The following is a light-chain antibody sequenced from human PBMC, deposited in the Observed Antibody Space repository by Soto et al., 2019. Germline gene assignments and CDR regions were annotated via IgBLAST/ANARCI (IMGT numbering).Light chain of an antibody. J-gene: IGKJ1*01. V-gene: IGKV3-20*01. CDR1: QSVSSTY. CDR3: QQYDTSPWT. CDR2: GAS. Sequence: EIVLTQSPGTLSLSPGGRVTLSCRSSQSVSSTYLAWNQQTPGQAPRLLIYGASSRATGIPDRFSGSGSGTDFTLTISRLEPEDFAVYYCQQYDTSPWTFGQGTKVDIK.